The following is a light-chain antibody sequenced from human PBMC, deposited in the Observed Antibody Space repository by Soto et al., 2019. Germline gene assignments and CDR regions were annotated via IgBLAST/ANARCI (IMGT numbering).Light chain of an antibody. V-gene: IGLV2-8*01. CDR2: EVT. J-gene: IGLJ1*01. CDR3: LSYAGTADV. Sequence: QSALTQPASVSGSPGQSITVSCTGTSSDIGASNYVSWYQQHPGKAPKLIISEVTKRPSGVPDRFSGSKSGNTASLTVSGLQAEDEADYYCLSYAGTADVFGTGTKLTVL. CDR1: SSDIGASNY.